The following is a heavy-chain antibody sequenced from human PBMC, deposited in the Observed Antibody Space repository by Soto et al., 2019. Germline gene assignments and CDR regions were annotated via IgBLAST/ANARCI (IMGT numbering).Heavy chain of an antibody. D-gene: IGHD6-19*01. J-gene: IGHJ6*02. CDR1: GYTFTGYY. V-gene: IGHV1-2*02. Sequence: ASVKVSCKASGYTFTGYYMHWVRQAPGQGXEWMGWINPNSGGTNYAQKFQGRVTMTRDTSISTAYMELSRLRSDDTAVYYCARGLAVAGIGGGNYYYYYGMDVWGQGTTVTVSS. CDR3: ARGLAVAGIGGGNYYYYYGMDV. CDR2: INPNSGGT.